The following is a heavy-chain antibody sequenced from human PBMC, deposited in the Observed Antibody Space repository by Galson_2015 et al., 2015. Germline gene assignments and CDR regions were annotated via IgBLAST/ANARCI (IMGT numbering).Heavy chain of an antibody. CDR1: GFTFDESA. CDR3: VKDKRSGHSSTRGTFDF. V-gene: IGHV3-9*03. CDR2: ISWNGGLM. J-gene: IGHJ3*01. D-gene: IGHD2-2*01. Sequence: SLRLSCAASGFTFDESAMHWVRQAPGKGLQWVAGISWNGGLMDYAEFVEGRFTISRDNAKNSLDLQMNSLRPDDMALYYCVKDKRSGHSSTRGTFDFWGQGTMLTVSS.